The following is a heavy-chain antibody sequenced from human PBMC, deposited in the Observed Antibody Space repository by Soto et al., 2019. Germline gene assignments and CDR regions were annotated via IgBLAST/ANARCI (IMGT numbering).Heavy chain of an antibody. CDR1: GFTFSDYY. CDR3: ASAVCSGGSCYSEYYYYYGMDV. V-gene: IGHV3-11*06. CDR2: ISSSSSYT. Sequence: VQLVESGGGLVKPGGSLRLSCAASGFTFSDYYMSWIRQAPGKGLEWVSYISSSSSYTNYADSVKGRFTISRDNAKNSLYLQMNSLRAEDTAVYYCASAVCSGGSCYSEYYYYYGMDVWGQGTTVTVSS. D-gene: IGHD2-15*01. J-gene: IGHJ6*02.